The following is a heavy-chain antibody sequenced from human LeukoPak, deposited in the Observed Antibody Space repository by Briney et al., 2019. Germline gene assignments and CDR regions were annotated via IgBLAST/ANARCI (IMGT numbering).Heavy chain of an antibody. V-gene: IGHV3-13*01. Sequence: GGSLRLSCAASGFTFSSYDFHWVRQATGKGLEWVSGIGTGGDTYYSGSVKGRFTISRENAKNSLYLQMNNLRAGDTAVYYCARGAAEGFDPWGQGTLDTVSS. D-gene: IGHD6-25*01. CDR3: ARGAAEGFDP. CDR2: IGTGGDT. CDR1: GFTFSSYD. J-gene: IGHJ5*02.